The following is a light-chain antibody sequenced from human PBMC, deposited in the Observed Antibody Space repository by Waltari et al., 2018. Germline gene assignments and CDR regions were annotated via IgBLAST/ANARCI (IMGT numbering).Light chain of an antibody. CDR2: DVN. CDR3: SSYTSTTTPFV. Sequence: QSALTQPASVSGSPGQSITIPCTGTSSDIGRYNSVSWYQQHPVKALKLIIYDVNNRPSGISDRFSGSKSANTASLTISGLQVEDEADYFCSSYTSTTTPFVFGSGTKVTVL. CDR1: SSDIGRYNS. V-gene: IGLV2-14*03. J-gene: IGLJ1*01.